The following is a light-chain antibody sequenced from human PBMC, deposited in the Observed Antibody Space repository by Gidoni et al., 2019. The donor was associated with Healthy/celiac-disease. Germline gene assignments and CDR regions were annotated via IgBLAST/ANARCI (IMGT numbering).Light chain of an antibody. CDR2: DAS. CDR3: QQRCNWPLI. CDR1: QSVSSY. V-gene: IGKV3-11*01. Sequence: EIVLTQSPATLSLSPGERATLSCRASQSVSSYLAWYQQKPGQAPRLLIYDASNRATGIPSRFSGSGSGTDFTLTISSLEPEDFAVYYCQQRCNWPLIYGGGTKVEIK. J-gene: IGKJ4*01.